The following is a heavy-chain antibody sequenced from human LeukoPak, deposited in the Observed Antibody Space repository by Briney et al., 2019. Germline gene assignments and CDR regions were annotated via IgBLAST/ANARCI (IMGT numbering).Heavy chain of an antibody. J-gene: IGHJ4*02. D-gene: IGHD3-16*02. CDR2: IKQDGSEK. Sequence: GGSLRLSCAASGFTFSSYWMSWVRQAPGKGLEWVANIKQDGSEKYYVDSVKGRFTISRDNAKNSLYLQMNSLRAEDTAVYYCARDLNYDDYVWGSYRYTHLNYWGQGTLVTVSS. CDR3: ARDLNYDDYVWGSYRYTHLNY. CDR1: GFTFSSYW. V-gene: IGHV3-7*01.